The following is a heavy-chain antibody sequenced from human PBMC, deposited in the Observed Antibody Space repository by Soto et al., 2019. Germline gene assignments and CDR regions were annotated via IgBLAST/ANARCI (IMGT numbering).Heavy chain of an antibody. V-gene: IGHV1-69*01. CDR2: IIPIFGLT. Sequence: QVQLVQSGAEVRKPGSSVRVSCKPSGGSFSKNAIDWVRQAPGQGLEWMGGIIPIFGLTNYAPDFQGSLTISADESRSATYMDLSSLTSGDTAMYYCATVEVSGSGNFYFYHYYDMDVWGLGTSITVSS. CDR1: GGSFSKNA. J-gene: IGHJ6*02. D-gene: IGHD3-10*01. CDR3: ATVEVSGSGNFYFYHYYDMDV.